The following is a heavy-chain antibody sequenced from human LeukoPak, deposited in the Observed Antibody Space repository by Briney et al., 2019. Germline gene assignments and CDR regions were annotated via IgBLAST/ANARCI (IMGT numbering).Heavy chain of an antibody. CDR3: ARGYCSGASCFYGMGV. D-gene: IGHD2-15*01. CDR1: GFTFSNYG. CDR2: IWYDGSNK. V-gene: IGHV3-33*01. J-gene: IGHJ6*04. Sequence: PGGPLRLSCAASGFTFSNYGMHGVRQTPGKGLEWVAVIWYDGSNKYYADSVQGRFTISRNNSKNMLYLQMNSLRAEDTAVYYCARGYCSGASCFYGMGVWGKGTTVTVSS.